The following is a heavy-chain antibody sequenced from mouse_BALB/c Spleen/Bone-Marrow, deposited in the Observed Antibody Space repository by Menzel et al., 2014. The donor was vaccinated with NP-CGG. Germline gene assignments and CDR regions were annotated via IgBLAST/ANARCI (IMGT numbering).Heavy chain of an antibody. D-gene: IGHD2-1*01. Sequence: EVHLVESGGGLVQPGGSRKLSCAASGFTFSSFGMHWVRQAPEKGLEWVAYISSGSSTIYYADTVKGRFTISRDNPKNTLFLQVTSLRSEDTAMYYCARGGNYAWFAYWGQGTLVTVSA. CDR2: ISSGSSTI. CDR1: GFTFSSFG. V-gene: IGHV5-17*02. CDR3: ARGGNYAWFAY. J-gene: IGHJ3*01.